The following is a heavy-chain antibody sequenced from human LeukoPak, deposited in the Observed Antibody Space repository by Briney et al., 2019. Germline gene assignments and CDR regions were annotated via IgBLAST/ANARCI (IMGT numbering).Heavy chain of an antibody. D-gene: IGHD3-22*01. CDR1: GFTFSSYA. Sequence: GGSLGLSCAASGFTFSSYAMSWVRQAPGKGLEWVSAISGSGGSTYYADSVKGRFTISRDNSKNTLYLQMNSLRAEDTAVYYCAKASAMIVVVSKHFDYWGQGTLVTVSS. V-gene: IGHV3-23*01. CDR3: AKASAMIVVVSKHFDY. J-gene: IGHJ4*02. CDR2: ISGSGGST.